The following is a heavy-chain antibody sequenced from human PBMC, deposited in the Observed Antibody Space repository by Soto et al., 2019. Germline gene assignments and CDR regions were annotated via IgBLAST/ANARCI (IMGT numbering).Heavy chain of an antibody. V-gene: IGHV1-18*01. J-gene: IGHJ3*02. CDR3: ASGPRYSSGWYPFGAFDI. CDR2: ISAYNGNT. D-gene: IGHD6-19*01. CDR1: GYTFTSYG. Sequence: GASVKVSCKASGYTFTSYGISGVRQAPGQGLEGRGWISAYNGNTNYAQKLQGRVTMTTDTSTSTAYMELRSLRSDDTAVYYCASGPRYSSGWYPFGAFDIWGQGTMVTVSS.